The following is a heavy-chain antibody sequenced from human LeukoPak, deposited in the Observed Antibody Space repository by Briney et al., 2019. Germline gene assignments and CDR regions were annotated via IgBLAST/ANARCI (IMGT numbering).Heavy chain of an antibody. CDR2: INPNSGGT. CDR3: ARVRITMVRGVIIADNFDY. CDR1: GYTFTGYY. Sequence: ASVKVSCKASGYTFTGYYMHWVRQAPGQGLEWMGRINPNSGGTNYAQKFQGRVTMTRGTSISTAYMELSRLRSDDTAVYYCARVRITMVRGVIIADNFDYWGQGTLVTVSS. D-gene: IGHD3-10*01. J-gene: IGHJ4*02. V-gene: IGHV1-2*06.